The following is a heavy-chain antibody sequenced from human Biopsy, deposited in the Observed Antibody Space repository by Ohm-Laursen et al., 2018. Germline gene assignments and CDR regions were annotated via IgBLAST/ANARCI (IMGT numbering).Heavy chain of an antibody. CDR2: IYTSGSP. V-gene: IGHV4-4*07. D-gene: IGHD1-26*01. J-gene: IGHJ3*02. Sequence: GTLSPTCIVSGDSINNYYWSWIRQPAGKGLEWIGRIYTSGSPNYNLSLESRVTMSVDTSKNQFSLNLRSVTAADTAVYYCARGTGRHYVYGAFDIWGQGTVVTVSS. CDR1: GDSINNYY. CDR3: ARGTGRHYVYGAFDI.